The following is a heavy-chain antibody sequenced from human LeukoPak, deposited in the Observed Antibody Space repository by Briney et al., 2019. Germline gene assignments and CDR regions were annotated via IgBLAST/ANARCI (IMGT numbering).Heavy chain of an antibody. CDR2: IYYSGST. CDR1: GGSIRSSSYF. D-gene: IGHD3-10*01. V-gene: IGHV4-39*01. J-gene: IGHJ6*03. Sequence: SETLSLTCTVSGGSIRSSSYFWGWLRQPPGKGLEWIGIIYYSGSTYYNPSLKSRVTISVDTSKNQFSLKLSSVTAADTAVYYCARHGGSGRLHYYYYYMDVWGKGTTVTISS. CDR3: ARHGGSGRLHYYYYYMDV.